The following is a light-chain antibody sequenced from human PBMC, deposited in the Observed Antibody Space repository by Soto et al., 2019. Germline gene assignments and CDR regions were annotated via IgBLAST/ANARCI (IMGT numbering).Light chain of an antibody. CDR2: GTS. CDR3: QQYGRSPFT. V-gene: IGKV3-20*01. J-gene: IGKJ3*01. CDR1: QSVSSSY. Sequence: ENVLTQSPGTLSLSPWERATLSCRASQSVSSSYLAWYQQKPGQAPRLLIYGTSSRASGVPDRFSGSGSGTNFTLTISRLEPEDFAVYYCQQYGRSPFTFGPGTKVDIK.